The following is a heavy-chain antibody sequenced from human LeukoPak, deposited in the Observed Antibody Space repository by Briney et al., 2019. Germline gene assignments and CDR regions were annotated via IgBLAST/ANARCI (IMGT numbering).Heavy chain of an antibody. CDR3: ASQSDIVVVPAATHDAFDI. CDR2: IIPIFGIA. D-gene: IGHD2-2*01. Sequence: SVKVSCKASGGTFSSYAISWVRQAPGQGLGWMGRIIPIFGIANYAQKFQGRVTITADKSTSTAYMELSSLRSEDTAVYYCASQSDIVVVPAATHDAFDIWGQGTMVTVSS. J-gene: IGHJ3*02. CDR1: GGTFSSYA. V-gene: IGHV1-69*04.